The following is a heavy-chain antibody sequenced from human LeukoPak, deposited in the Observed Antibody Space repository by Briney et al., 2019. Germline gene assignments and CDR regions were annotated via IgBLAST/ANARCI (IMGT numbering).Heavy chain of an antibody. CDR2: ISSSSSYI. V-gene: IGHV3-21*01. D-gene: IGHD3-10*01. CDR1: GFTFSSYS. Sequence: GGSLRLSCAASGFTFSSYSMNWVRQAPGKGLEWVSSISSSSSYIYYADSVKGRFTISRDNAKNSLYLQMNSLRAEDTAVYYCARIHPYSSGIIDYWGQGTLVTVSS. J-gene: IGHJ4*02. CDR3: ARIHPYSSGIIDY.